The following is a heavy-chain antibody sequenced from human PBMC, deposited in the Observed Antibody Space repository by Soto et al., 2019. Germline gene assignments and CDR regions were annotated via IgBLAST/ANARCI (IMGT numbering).Heavy chain of an antibody. V-gene: IGHV4-4*02. CDR3: ARRMGSGWYSPFDY. Sequence: PSETLSLTCAVSGGSISSSNWWSWVRQPPGKGLEWIGEIYHSGSTNYNPSLKSRVTISVDKSKNQFSLKLSSVTAADTAVYYCARRMGSGWYSPFDYWGQGTLVTVSS. J-gene: IGHJ4*02. CDR2: IYHSGST. D-gene: IGHD6-19*01. CDR1: GGSISSSNW.